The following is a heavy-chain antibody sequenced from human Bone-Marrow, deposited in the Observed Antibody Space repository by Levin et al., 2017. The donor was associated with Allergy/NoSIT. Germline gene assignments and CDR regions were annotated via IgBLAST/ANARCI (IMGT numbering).Heavy chain of an antibody. D-gene: IGHD2-2*01. CDR2: ISYDGSNK. V-gene: IGHV3-30*18. CDR3: AKTGACSSTSCWGMDV. CDR1: GFTFSSYG. J-gene: IGHJ6*02. Sequence: GASVKVSCAASGFTFSSYGMHWVRQAPGKGLEWVAVISYDGSNKYYADSVKGRFTISRDNSKNTLYLQMNSLRAEDTAVYYCAKTGACSSTSCWGMDVWGQGTTVTVSS.